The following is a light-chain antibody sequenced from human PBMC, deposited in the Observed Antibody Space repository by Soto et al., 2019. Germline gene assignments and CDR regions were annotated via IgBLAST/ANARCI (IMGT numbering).Light chain of an antibody. CDR1: QSVSSTY. V-gene: IGKV3-20*01. J-gene: IGKJ1*01. Sequence: EIVLTQSPGTLSLSPVERATLSCRASQSVSSTYLAWYQQKPGQAPRLLIFSASSRATGIPDRFRGSGSGTDFTLTISRLEPEDFAVYYCQQYGSTPPEWTFGQGTKVDIK. CDR2: SAS. CDR3: QQYGSTPPEWT.